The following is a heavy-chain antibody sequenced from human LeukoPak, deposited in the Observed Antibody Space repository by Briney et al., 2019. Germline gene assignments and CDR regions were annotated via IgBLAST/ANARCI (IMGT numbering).Heavy chain of an antibody. J-gene: IGHJ5*02. CDR2: INQDGTDK. V-gene: IGHV3-7*03. Sequence: PGGSLRLSCAASGFTFSGRWMSWLCQAPGKGLEWVANINQDGTDKYYVDSVKGRFTISRDNAKNSLYLQMNSLRAEDTAVYYCAREIVGTHKSRFDPWGQGTLVTVSS. D-gene: IGHD1-26*01. CDR3: AREIVGTHKSRFDP. CDR1: GFTFSGRW.